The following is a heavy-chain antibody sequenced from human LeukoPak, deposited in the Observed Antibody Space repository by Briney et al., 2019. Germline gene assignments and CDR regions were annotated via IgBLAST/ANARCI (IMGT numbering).Heavy chain of an antibody. Sequence: GGSLRLSCAASGFSFSSYAMSWVRQAPGKGLEWVSAISGSGGGTYYADSVKGRFTISRDNSKNTVYLQMSSLRADDTAVYYCAKESGDSSGYYSDYWGQGMLVTVSP. J-gene: IGHJ4*02. CDR3: AKESGDSSGYYSDY. CDR2: ISGSGGGT. V-gene: IGHV3-23*01. D-gene: IGHD3-22*01. CDR1: GFSFSSYA.